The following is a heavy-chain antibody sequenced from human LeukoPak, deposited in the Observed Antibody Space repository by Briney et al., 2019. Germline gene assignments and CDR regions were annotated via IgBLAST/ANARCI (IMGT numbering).Heavy chain of an antibody. D-gene: IGHD5-18*01. Sequence: GGSLRLSCAASGFTFNYYGFHWVRQAPGKGLGWVAVIYYDGSKDYYVDSVKGRFTISRDDSKNTLYLHMNSLRAEDTAMYYCASGYRYGNYWGQGTLVTVSS. CDR2: IYYDGSKD. CDR3: ASGYRYGNY. CDR1: GFTFNYYG. J-gene: IGHJ4*02. V-gene: IGHV3-30*12.